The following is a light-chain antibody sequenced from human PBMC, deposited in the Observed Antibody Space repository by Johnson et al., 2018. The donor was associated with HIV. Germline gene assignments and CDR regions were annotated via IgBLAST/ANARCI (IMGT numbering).Light chain of an antibody. Sequence: QSLLTQPPSVSAAPGQKVTISCSGTYSNIGNNYVSWYQQLPGTAPKLLIYDNNKRPSGIPDRFSGSKSGTSATLGITGLQTGDEADYYCGTWDTSLSAGGVFGTGTKVTVL. J-gene: IGLJ1*01. V-gene: IGLV1-51*01. CDR2: DNN. CDR3: GTWDTSLSAGGV. CDR1: YSNIGNNY.